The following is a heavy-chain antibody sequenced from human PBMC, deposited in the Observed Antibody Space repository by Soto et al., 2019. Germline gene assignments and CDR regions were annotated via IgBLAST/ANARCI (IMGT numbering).Heavy chain of an antibody. CDR2: ISYDGSNK. Sequence: GGSLRLSCAASGFTFSSYGMHWVRQAPGKGLEWVAVISYDGSNKYYADSVKGRFTISRDNSKNTRYLQMKRLEAEDTAVYLCAKGFWTSIVPVFGYYMDVWGKGTTVTVSS. D-gene: IGHD3-3*01. J-gene: IGHJ6*03. V-gene: IGHV3-30*18. CDR3: AKGFWTSIVPVFGYYMDV. CDR1: GFTFSSYG.